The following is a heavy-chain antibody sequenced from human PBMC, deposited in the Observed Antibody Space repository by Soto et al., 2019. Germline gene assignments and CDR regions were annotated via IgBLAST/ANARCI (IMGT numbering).Heavy chain of an antibody. D-gene: IGHD3-9*01. CDR2: IYHSGST. J-gene: IGHJ4*02. CDR1: GGSISTINW. V-gene: IGHV4-4*02. CDR3: ARVDYDILTGYYSEDY. Sequence: SETLSLTCAVSGGSISTINWWSCVRQPPGKGLEWIGEIYHSGSTNYNPSLKSRVTISVDKSKNQFSLKLSSVTAADTAVYYCARVDYDILTGYYSEDYWGQGTLVTVS.